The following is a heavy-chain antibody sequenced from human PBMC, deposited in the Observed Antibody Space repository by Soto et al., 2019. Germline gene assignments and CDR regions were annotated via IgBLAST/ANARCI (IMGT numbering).Heavy chain of an antibody. CDR1: GFTFSSYG. Sequence: QVQLVESGGGVVQPGRSLRLSCAASGFTFSSYGMHWVRQAPGKGLEWVAVIWYDGSNKYYADSVKGRFTISRDNSKNTLYLQMNSLRAEDTAVYYCARGGGGGLHACDIWGQGTMVTVSS. CDR3: ARGGGGGLHACDI. D-gene: IGHD3-16*01. CDR2: IWYDGSNK. J-gene: IGHJ3*02. V-gene: IGHV3-33*01.